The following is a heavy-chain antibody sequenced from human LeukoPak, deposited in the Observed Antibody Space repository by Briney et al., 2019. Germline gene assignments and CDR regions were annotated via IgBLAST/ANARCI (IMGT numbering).Heavy chain of an antibody. CDR3: ARMGGYGRWLRPGAVGY. CDR2: INHSGST. Sequence: KPSETLSLTRAVYGGAFRGYYWSWIRPPPRKGLAGIGGINHSGSTNYNPSLKSRVTISVDTSKNQFSLKLSSVTAADTAVYYCARMGGYGRWLRPGAVGYWGQGTLVTVSS. CDR1: GGAFRGYY. V-gene: IGHV4-34*01. D-gene: IGHD5-12*01. J-gene: IGHJ4*02.